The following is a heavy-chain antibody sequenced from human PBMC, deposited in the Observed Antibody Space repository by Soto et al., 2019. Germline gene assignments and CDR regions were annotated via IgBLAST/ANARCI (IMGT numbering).Heavy chain of an antibody. CDR2: IWYDGSHK. J-gene: IGHJ3*02. Sequence: QVQLVESGGGVVQPGRSLRLSCAASGFTFSSYGMHWVRQAPGKGLEWVAVIWYDGSHKYYADSVKGRFTISRDNSKNTLYLQMNSLRAEDTAVYYCARDATTVVTRDAFDIWGQGTMVTVSS. D-gene: IGHD4-17*01. CDR3: ARDATTVVTRDAFDI. V-gene: IGHV3-33*01. CDR1: GFTFSSYG.